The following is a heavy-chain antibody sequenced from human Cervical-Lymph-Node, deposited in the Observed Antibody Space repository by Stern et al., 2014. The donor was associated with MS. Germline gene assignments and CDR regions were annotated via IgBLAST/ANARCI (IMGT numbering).Heavy chain of an antibody. Sequence: VQLVESGAEVKKPGSSVKVSCKASGDSFSGYDGSWVRQAPGQGLEGLGKILPIFGTTNYAQKFQGRLTITADKSTSTAYMELSSLTSDDTAVYYCARGETPTPSYGLDVWGPGTTVTVSS. J-gene: IGHJ6*02. D-gene: IGHD4-23*01. CDR2: ILPIFGTT. CDR3: ARGETPTPSYGLDV. CDR1: GDSFSGYD. V-gene: IGHV1-69*06.